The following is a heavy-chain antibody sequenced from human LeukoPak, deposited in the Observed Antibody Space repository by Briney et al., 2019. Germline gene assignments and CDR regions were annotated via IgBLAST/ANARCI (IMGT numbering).Heavy chain of an antibody. J-gene: IGHJ4*02. CDR2: IYTSGST. CDR3: ASGYSGLFDY. CDR1: GDSISSFH. Sequence: SETLSLTCTVSGDSISSFHWSWIRQPAGKGLEWIGRIYTSGSTNYNPSLKSRVTISVDTSKNQFSLKLSSVTAADTAVYYCASGYSGLFDYWGQGTLVTVSS. D-gene: IGHD5-12*01. V-gene: IGHV4-4*07.